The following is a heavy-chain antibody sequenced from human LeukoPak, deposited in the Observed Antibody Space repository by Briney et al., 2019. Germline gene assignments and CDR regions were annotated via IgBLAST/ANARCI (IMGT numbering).Heavy chain of an antibody. J-gene: IGHJ6*03. D-gene: IGHD2-8*01. CDR3: AKAGYCTTSDCYAGTYYYYYMDV. V-gene: IGHV3-33*06. Sequence: SWGSLRLSCAASGLTFSVYGMHWLRQAPGKGLEWVATIWYDGSNKYYAGSVKGRFTVSRDSSKSTLDLQMNSLRAEDTAVYYCAKAGYCTTSDCYAGTYYYYYMDVWGKGTTVTVSS. CDR2: IWYDGSNK. CDR1: GLTFSVYG.